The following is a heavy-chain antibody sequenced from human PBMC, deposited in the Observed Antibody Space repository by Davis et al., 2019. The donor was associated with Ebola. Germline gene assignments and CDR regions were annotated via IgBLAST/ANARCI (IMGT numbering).Heavy chain of an antibody. Sequence: PGGSLRLSCAASGFTFSSYAMSWVRQAPGKGLEWVSAISGSGGSTYYADSVKGRFTISRDNSKNTLYLQMNSLRAEDTAVYYCAKDEPNCISTSCYSDGMDVWGQGTTVTVSS. J-gene: IGHJ6*02. CDR3: AKDEPNCISTSCYSDGMDV. D-gene: IGHD2-2*02. CDR1: GFTFSSYA. CDR2: ISGSGGST. V-gene: IGHV3-23*01.